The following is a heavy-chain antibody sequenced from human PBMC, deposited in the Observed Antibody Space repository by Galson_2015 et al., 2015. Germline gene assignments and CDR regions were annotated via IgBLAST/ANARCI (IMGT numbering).Heavy chain of an antibody. D-gene: IGHD3-3*01. CDR3: AREGTLAFGVMQKAYDY. CDR2: IYSGDSDT. V-gene: IGHV5-51*03. J-gene: IGHJ4*02. CDR1: GYSFISYW. Sequence: SGAEVKKPGESLKISCKGSGYSFISYWIGWVRQMPGKGLEWMGIIYSGDSDTRYSPSFQGQVTISVDKSISTAYLQWSSLTAADTAVYYCAREGTLAFGVMQKAYDYWGQGTLVTVSS.